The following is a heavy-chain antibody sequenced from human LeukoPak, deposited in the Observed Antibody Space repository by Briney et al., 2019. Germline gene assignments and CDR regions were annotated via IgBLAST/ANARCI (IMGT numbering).Heavy chain of an antibody. CDR1: GYTFTSYA. J-gene: IGHJ4*02. CDR3: ARDGDTGGV. CDR2: INAGNGNT. V-gene: IGHV1-3*01. D-gene: IGHD3-16*01. Sequence: ASVKVSCKASGYTFTSYAMHWVRQAPGQRLEWMGWINAGNGNTKYPQKFQGRVTITRDTSASTAYMELSSLRSEDTAVYYCARDGDTGGVWGQGTLVTVSS.